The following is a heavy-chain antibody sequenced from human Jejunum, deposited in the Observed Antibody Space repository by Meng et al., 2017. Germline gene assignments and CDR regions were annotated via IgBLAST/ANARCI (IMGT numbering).Heavy chain of an antibody. Sequence: SETLSLTCAVSGGSFSGYFWSWIRQPPGQGLEWVGEISHTGSTNYNPSLKSRVTISIDTSKNQFSLKLSSVTAADTAVYYCARVIRITSSRERGMDVWGQGTTVTVSS. V-gene: IGHV4-34*01. CDR3: ARVIRITSSRERGMDV. CDR2: ISHTGST. D-gene: IGHD3-16*01. J-gene: IGHJ6*02. CDR1: GGSFSGYF.